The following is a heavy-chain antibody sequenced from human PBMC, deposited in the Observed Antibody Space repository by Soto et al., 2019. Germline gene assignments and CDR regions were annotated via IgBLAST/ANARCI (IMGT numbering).Heavy chain of an antibody. CDR1: GFTFSSYA. V-gene: IGHV3-64D*06. D-gene: IGHD3-22*01. CDR3: VKGEYYYDSSGYYPFDY. Sequence: GRSLRLSCSASGFTFSSYAMHWVRQAPGKGLEYVSSISTNGGSTHYADSVKGRFTISRDNSKNTQYLQMGSLRADDTAVYYCVKGEYYYDSSGYYPFDYWGQGTLVTVSS. J-gene: IGHJ4*02. CDR2: ISTNGGST.